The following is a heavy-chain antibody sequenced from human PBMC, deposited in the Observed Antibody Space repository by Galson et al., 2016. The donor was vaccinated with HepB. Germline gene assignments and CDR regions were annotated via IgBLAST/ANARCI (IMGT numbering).Heavy chain of an antibody. CDR3: ARDLYQWLVDY. D-gene: IGHD6-19*01. CDR1: GYTFTGYY. J-gene: IGHJ4*01. V-gene: IGHV1-2*02. Sequence: SVKVSCKASGYTFTGYYIHWVRQAPGQGLEWMGWINPKTGDTNYAPKFQGRVTMTRDTSISTVYMDLTSLTSDDTAVYYCARDLYQWLVDYWGHGTLVTVPS. CDR2: INPKTGDT.